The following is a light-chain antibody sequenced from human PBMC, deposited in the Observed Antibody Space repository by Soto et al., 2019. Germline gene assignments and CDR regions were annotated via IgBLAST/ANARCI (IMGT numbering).Light chain of an antibody. J-gene: IGKJ2*01. Sequence: AIPLTQSPSSLSASVGDRVTITCRASQGISSALAWYQQKPGKAPKLLIYDASSFESGVPSRFSGSGSGTDFTLTSSSLQTEDFPTYYCQQFNNYPQTFGQGTKLEIK. CDR2: DAS. CDR3: QQFNNYPQT. V-gene: IGKV1D-13*01. CDR1: QGISSA.